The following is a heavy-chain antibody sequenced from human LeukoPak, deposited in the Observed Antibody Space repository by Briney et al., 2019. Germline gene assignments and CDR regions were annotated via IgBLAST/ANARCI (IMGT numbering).Heavy chain of an antibody. Sequence: ASVKVSCKASGYTFNSHGISWIRRAPGQGPEWMGWISGDYGYTKYAQKFQGRVTMTADTSTDTSYMELRSLRSDDTAVYYCARNKTTGGGGFDYWGQGTLITVSS. CDR3: ARNKTTGGGGFDY. J-gene: IGHJ4*02. V-gene: IGHV1-18*04. CDR1: GYTFNSHG. CDR2: ISGDYGYT. D-gene: IGHD3-16*01.